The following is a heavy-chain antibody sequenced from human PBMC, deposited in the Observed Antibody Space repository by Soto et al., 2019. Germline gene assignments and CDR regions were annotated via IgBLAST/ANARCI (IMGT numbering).Heavy chain of an antibody. Sequence: QVQLVQSGAEVKKPGASVKVSCKASGYTFTSYGISWVRQAPGQGLEWMGWISAYNGNTNYAQKLQGRVTMTTDTSTSTAYMELRSLRSDDTAVYYYAREEDIVVVPAAIHGMDVWGQGTTVTVSS. CDR1: GYTFTSYG. J-gene: IGHJ6*02. CDR3: AREEDIVVVPAAIHGMDV. D-gene: IGHD2-2*01. V-gene: IGHV1-18*01. CDR2: ISAYNGNT.